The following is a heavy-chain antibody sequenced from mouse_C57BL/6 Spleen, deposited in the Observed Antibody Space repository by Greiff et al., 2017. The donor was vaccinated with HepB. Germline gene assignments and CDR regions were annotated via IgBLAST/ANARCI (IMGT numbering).Heavy chain of an antibody. CDR2: ISSGGDYI. D-gene: IGHD1-1*01. J-gene: IGHJ1*03. CDR3: TRSITTVVATDWYFDV. V-gene: IGHV5-9-1*02. Sequence: EVKLQESGEGLVKPGGSLKLSCAASGFTFSSYAMSWVRQTPEKRLEWVAYISSGGDYIYYADTVKGRFTISRDNARNTLYLQMSSLKSEDTAMYYCTRSITTVVATDWYFDVWGTGTTVTVSS. CDR1: GFTFSSYA.